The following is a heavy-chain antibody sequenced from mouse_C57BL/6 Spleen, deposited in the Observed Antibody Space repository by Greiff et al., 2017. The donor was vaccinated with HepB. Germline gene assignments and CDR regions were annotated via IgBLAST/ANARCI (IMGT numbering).Heavy chain of an antibody. Sequence: QVQLQQPGAELVRPGTSVKLSCKASGYTFTSYWMHWVKQRPGQGLEWIGVIDPSDSYTNYNQKFKGKATLTVDTSSSTAYMQLSSLTSEDSAVYYCARYDGSSPWYFDVWGTGTTVTVSS. CDR3: ARYDGSSPWYFDV. V-gene: IGHV1-59*01. CDR1: GYTFTSYW. J-gene: IGHJ1*03. CDR2: IDPSDSYT. D-gene: IGHD1-1*01.